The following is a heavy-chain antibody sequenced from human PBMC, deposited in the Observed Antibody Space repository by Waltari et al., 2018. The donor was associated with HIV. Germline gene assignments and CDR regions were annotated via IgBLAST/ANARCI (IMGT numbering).Heavy chain of an antibody. J-gene: IGHJ6*02. CDR1: ELRSRRYG. CDR2: INRDVINT. D-gene: IGHD2-15*01. Sequence: EVPAVESGGASVQAGRPRPLSCATSELRSRRYGFSRARRGLGKGLVWVLRINRDVINTSYGDSVKGRVTISWDNVKSTRYLQMNSLRAEDTAVYYCAGAPDCGGGSGGGFHYHGLDVWGQGATATVSS. V-gene: IGHV3-74*02. CDR3: AGAPDCGGGSGGGFHYHGLDV.